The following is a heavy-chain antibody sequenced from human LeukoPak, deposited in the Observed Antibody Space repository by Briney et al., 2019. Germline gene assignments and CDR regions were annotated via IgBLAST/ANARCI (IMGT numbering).Heavy chain of an antibody. CDR2: IYYSGST. J-gene: IGHJ5*02. Sequence: SETLSLTCTVSGGSVSSGSYYWSWIRQPPGKGLEWIGYIYYSGSTNYNPSLKGRVTISVDTSKNQFSLKLSSVTAADTAVYYCARSAYSYATWGQGTLVTVSS. CDR3: ARSAYSYAT. D-gene: IGHD5-18*01. CDR1: GGSVSSGSYY. V-gene: IGHV4-61*01.